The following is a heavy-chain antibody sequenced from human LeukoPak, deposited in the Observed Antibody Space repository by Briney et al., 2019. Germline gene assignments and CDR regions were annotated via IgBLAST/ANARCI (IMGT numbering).Heavy chain of an antibody. CDR2: ISAYNGNT. CDR3: ARDSLGYYDSSGYYPSNYYYYMDV. Sequence: GASVKVSCKASGYTFTSYGISWVRQAPGQGLEWMGWISAYNGNTIYAQKLQGRVTMTTDTSTSTAYMELRSLRSDDTAVYYCARDSLGYYDSSGYYPSNYYYYMDVWGKGTTVTVSS. J-gene: IGHJ6*03. D-gene: IGHD3-22*01. V-gene: IGHV1-18*01. CDR1: GYTFTSYG.